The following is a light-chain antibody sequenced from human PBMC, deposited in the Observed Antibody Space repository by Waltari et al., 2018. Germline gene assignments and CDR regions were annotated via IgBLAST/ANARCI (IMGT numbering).Light chain of an antibody. V-gene: IGKV2-30*01. CDR1: QRIVYTDGNTY. J-gene: IGKJ1*01. Sequence: DVVLAQSPLSLPVTLGQPASIPCRSRQRIVYTDGNTYWNWVQQRTGQYPRRLISYVSNRDSGVPDRFSGSGSGTDFTLEISRVEAEDVGVYYCMQSRLWPWTLGQGTTVEIK. CDR2: YVS. CDR3: MQSRLWPWT.